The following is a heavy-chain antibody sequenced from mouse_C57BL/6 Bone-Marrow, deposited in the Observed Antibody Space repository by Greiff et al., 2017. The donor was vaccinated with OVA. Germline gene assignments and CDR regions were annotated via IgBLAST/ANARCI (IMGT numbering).Heavy chain of an antibody. V-gene: IGHV5-12*01. J-gene: IGHJ3*01. CDR3: ARHGAYYSNDAWFAY. Sequence: EVMLVESGGGLVQPGGSLKLSCAASGFTFSDYYMYWVRQTPEKRLEWVAYISNGGGSTYYPDTVKGRFTISRDNAKNTLYLQMSRLKSEDTAMYYCARHGAYYSNDAWFAYWGQGTLVTVSA. CDR1: GFTFSDYY. CDR2: ISNGGGST. D-gene: IGHD2-5*01.